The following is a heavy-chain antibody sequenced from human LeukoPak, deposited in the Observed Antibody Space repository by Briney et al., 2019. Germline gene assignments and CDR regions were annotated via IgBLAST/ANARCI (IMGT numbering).Heavy chain of an antibody. D-gene: IGHD3-9*01. CDR1: GYTFTNYG. Sequence: ASVKVSCKASGYTFTNYGISWVRQAPGQGLEWLGWISAYNGNTNYAQKLQGRVTMTTERSTNTVYMELRSLKSDDTAAYYCARDPLTGGDAFDIWGQGTMVTVSS. CDR2: ISAYNGNT. CDR3: ARDPLTGGDAFDI. J-gene: IGHJ3*02. V-gene: IGHV1-18*04.